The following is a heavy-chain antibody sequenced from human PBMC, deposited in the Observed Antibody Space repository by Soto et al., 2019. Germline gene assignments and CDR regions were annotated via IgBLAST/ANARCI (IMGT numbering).Heavy chain of an antibody. Sequence: GGSLSLSCAASGFTFSSYGMHWVRQAPGKGLDWVAVISNDGSKRYYAQSVKGRFTISRDNSNNTVDLQMNSLRAEDTALYYCARSIAVAGLDYWGPGTLVTVSS. CDR2: ISNDGSKR. CDR1: GFTFSSYG. D-gene: IGHD6-19*01. J-gene: IGHJ4*02. V-gene: IGHV3-30*03. CDR3: ARSIAVAGLDY.